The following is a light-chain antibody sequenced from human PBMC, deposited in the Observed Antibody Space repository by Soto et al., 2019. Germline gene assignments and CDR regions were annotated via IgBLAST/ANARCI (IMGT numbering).Light chain of an antibody. V-gene: IGLV2-8*01. CDR3: SSYAGSKTL. CDR2: EVT. Sequence: QSALTQPPSASGSPGQSLTISCTGTSSDVGGYNYVSWYQQHPGKAPKLMIYEVTKRPSGVPDRFSGSKSGNTAALTVSGLQAEYEADYYCSSYAGSKTLFGGGTKLTVL. J-gene: IGLJ2*01. CDR1: SSDVGGYNY.